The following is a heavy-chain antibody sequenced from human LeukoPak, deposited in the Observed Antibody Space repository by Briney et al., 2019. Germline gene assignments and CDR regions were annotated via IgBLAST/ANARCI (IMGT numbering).Heavy chain of an antibody. CDR2: VSGSGGST. D-gene: IGHD4-23*01. CDR3: AKASLTTVVTSFDY. Sequence: GGSLRLSCAASGFTFSSSAMTWVRQAPGKGLEWVSTVSGSGGSTYYADSVKGRFTISRDNSENTLYLQMNSLRAEDTAVYYCAKASLTTVVTSFDYWGQGTLVTVSS. CDR1: GFTFSSSA. V-gene: IGHV3-23*01. J-gene: IGHJ4*02.